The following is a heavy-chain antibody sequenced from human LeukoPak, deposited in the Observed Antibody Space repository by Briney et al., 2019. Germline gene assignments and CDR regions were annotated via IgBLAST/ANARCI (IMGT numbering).Heavy chain of an antibody. CDR2: INPNSGGT. CDR1: GYTFTGYY. Sequence: ASVNVSCKASGYTFTGYYMHWVRQAPGQGLEWMGWINPNSGGTNYAQKFQGRVTMTRDTSISTAYMELSRLRSDDTAVYYCAGLYNWNHQDYDAMDVWGQGTTVTVSS. V-gene: IGHV1-2*02. J-gene: IGHJ6*02. D-gene: IGHD1-20*01. CDR3: AGLYNWNHQDYDAMDV.